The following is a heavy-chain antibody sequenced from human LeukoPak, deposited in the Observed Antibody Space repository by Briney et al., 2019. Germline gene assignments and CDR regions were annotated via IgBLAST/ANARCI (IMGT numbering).Heavy chain of an antibody. J-gene: IGHJ4*02. CDR1: GGSISSGSYY. Sequence: SQTLSLTCTVSGGSISSGSYYWSWIRQPAGKGLEWIGRIYTSGSTNYNPSLKSRVTISVDTSKNQLSLKLSSVTAADTAVYYCARERIVGALYYFDYWGQGTLVTVSS. V-gene: IGHV4-61*02. CDR3: ARERIVGALYYFDY. CDR2: IYTSGST. D-gene: IGHD1-26*01.